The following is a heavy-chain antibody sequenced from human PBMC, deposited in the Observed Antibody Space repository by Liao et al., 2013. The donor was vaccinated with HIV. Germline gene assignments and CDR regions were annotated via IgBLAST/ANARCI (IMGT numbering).Heavy chain of an antibody. Sequence: QVQLQESGPGLVKPSQTLSLTCTVSGGSISSSSYYWSWIRQPAGKGLEWIGRIYTSGSTNYNPSLKSRVTISVDTSKNQFSLKLSSVTAADTAVYYCARGARGDYYGSGSYYYWGQGTLVTVSS. CDR1: GGSISSSSYY. V-gene: IGHV4-61*02. CDR3: ARGARGDYYGSGSYYY. J-gene: IGHJ4*02. CDR2: IYTSGST. D-gene: IGHD3-10*01.